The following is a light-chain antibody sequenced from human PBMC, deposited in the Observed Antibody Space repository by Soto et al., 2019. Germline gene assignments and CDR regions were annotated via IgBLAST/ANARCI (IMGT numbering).Light chain of an antibody. CDR2: TAS. V-gene: IGKV1-39*01. J-gene: IGKJ4*02. CDR1: QNINSY. CDR3: QQTQSFPLP. Sequence: DIPMTQSPSSLSASVGDRVTITCRASQNINSYLNWYQQKPGQSSRLLIYTASILQTGVPSGFSGSGSGTDFTLTISNLQAEDSATYYCQQTQSFPLPFGGGTKVEI.